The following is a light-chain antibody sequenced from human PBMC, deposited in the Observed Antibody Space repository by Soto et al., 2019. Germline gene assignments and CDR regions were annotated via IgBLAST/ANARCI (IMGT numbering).Light chain of an antibody. CDR2: KAS. CDR3: QQLNSYPLT. Sequence: DIQMTQSPSTLSGSVGDRVTITCRASQTISSWLAWYQQKPGKAPKLLIYKASTLKSGVPSRSSGSGSGTEFTLTISSLQPDDFATYYCQQLNSYPLTFGGGTKVDIK. J-gene: IGKJ4*01. CDR1: QTISSW. V-gene: IGKV1-5*03.